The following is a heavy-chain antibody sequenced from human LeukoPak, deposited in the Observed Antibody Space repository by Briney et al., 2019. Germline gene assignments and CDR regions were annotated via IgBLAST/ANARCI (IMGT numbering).Heavy chain of an antibody. V-gene: IGHV3-7*03. D-gene: IGHD6-6*01. CDR1: GFTFSSYW. J-gene: IGHJ4*02. CDR3: AKAYSSSSRGEFDY. Sequence: GGSLRLSCAASGFTFSSYWMSWVRQAPGKGLEWVANIKQDGSEKYYVDSVKGRFTISRDNAKNSLYLQMNSLRAEDTAVYYCAKAYSSSSRGEFDYWGQGTLVTVSS. CDR2: IKQDGSEK.